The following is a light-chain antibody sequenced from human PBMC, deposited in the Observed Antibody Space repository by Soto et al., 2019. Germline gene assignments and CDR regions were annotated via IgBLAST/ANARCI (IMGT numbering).Light chain of an antibody. CDR2: AAS. CDR1: HSIDTW. V-gene: IGKV1-39*01. CDR3: QQSYSTPIT. Sequence: QMTQSPSTLSAFVGDTVTITCRASHSIDTWLAWHQHKPVKAPKLLIYAASSLQSGVPSRFSGSGSGTDFTLTISSLQPEDFATYYCQQSYSTPITFGQGTRLEIK. J-gene: IGKJ5*01.